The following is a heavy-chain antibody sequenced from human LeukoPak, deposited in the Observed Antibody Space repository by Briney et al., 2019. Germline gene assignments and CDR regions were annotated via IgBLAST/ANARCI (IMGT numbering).Heavy chain of an antibody. D-gene: IGHD4-17*01. Sequence: PGGSLRLSCAASGFTFSSYSMNWVRQAPGKGLEWVSSISSSSSYIYYVESVKGRFTISRDNAKNSLYLQMNSLRAEDTAVYYCARRGGGLSGYYHSPSDYWGQGTLVTVSS. V-gene: IGHV3-21*01. CDR2: ISSSSSYI. CDR3: ARRGGGLSGYYHSPSDY. J-gene: IGHJ4*02. CDR1: GFTFSSYS.